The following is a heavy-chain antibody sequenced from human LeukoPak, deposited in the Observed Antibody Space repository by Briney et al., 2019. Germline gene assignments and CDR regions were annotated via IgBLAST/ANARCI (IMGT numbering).Heavy chain of an antibody. J-gene: IGHJ5*02. CDR3: ARVLRGIAAAGTRWFDP. CDR1: GYTFTGYY. CDR2: INPNSGGT. D-gene: IGHD6-13*01. Sequence: GASVKVSCKASGYTFTGYYMHCVRQAPGQGLEWMGWINPNSGGTNYAQKFQGRVTMTRDTSISTAYMELSRLRSDDTAVYYCARVLRGIAAAGTRWFDPWGQGTLVTVSS. V-gene: IGHV1-2*02.